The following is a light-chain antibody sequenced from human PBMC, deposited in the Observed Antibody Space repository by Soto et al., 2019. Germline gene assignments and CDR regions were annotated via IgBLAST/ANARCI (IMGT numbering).Light chain of an antibody. J-gene: IGKJ1*01. Sequence: EIVLTQSPATLSLSPGERATLSCRASQSVGSSLAWYQQKPGQAPRLLIYGASSRATGIPDRFSGSGSGTDFTLTISRLEPEDFAVYYCQQYGSSPLWTFGQGTKVDI. CDR3: QQYGSSPLWT. V-gene: IGKV3-20*01. CDR1: QSVGSS. CDR2: GAS.